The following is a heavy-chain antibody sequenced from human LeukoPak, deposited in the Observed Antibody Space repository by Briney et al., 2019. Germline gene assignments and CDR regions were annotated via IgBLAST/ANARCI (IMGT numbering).Heavy chain of an antibody. CDR3: TKDPVVYHGGSGWHYFDY. J-gene: IGHJ4*02. CDR1: RFTFSSYA. V-gene: IGHV3-23*01. CDR2: IGVTGDKT. Sequence: SGGSLRLSCAASRFTFSSYAMSWVRQAPGRGLEWVSTIGVTGDKTYYADSVKGRFTISRDNSMDTLYLQMNSLKAEDTAVYYCTKDPVVYHGGSGWHYFDYWGQGTLVTVSS. D-gene: IGHD6-19*01.